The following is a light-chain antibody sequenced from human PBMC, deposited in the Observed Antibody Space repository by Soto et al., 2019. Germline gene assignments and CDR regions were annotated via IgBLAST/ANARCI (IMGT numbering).Light chain of an antibody. CDR3: QQYGSSPRT. CDR2: GAS. CDR1: QSVSSSF. Sequence: EVVMTQSPGTLSLSPGERATLSCRASQSVSSSFLAWYQQKVGQAPRLLIYGASSRATGIPDRFSGSGSGTDFTLTISRLEPEGFAVYYCQQYGSSPRTFGQGTRLEI. J-gene: IGKJ5*01. V-gene: IGKV3-20*01.